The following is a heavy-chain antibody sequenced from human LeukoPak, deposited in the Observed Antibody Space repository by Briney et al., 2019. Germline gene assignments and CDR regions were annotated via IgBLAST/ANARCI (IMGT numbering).Heavy chain of an antibody. CDR1: GFTFSPVW. Sequence: PGGSLRLSCAASGFTFSPVWMHWVRQAPGKGLMWVSHIINDGSYTTYADSVKGRFTISRDNAKNTVYLQMNSLRAEDTAVYYCARDKSYGDSTDYWGQGTLVTVSS. V-gene: IGHV3-74*01. CDR3: ARDKSYGDSTDY. J-gene: IGHJ4*02. CDR2: IINDGSYT. D-gene: IGHD4-17*01.